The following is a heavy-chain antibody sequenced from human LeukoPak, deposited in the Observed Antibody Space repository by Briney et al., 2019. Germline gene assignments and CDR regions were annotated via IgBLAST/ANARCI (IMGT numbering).Heavy chain of an antibody. CDR2: IGSSSSYI. CDR3: AIRGSPMVRNY. D-gene: IGHD3-10*01. Sequence: GGSLRLSCAASGVTFSSYSMNWVRQAPGKGLEWFSSIGSSSSYIYYADSVKGRFTISIDNAKNSLYLQMNSLRAEDTAVYYCAIRGSPMVRNYWGQGTLVTVSS. J-gene: IGHJ4*02. CDR1: GVTFSSYS. V-gene: IGHV3-21*01.